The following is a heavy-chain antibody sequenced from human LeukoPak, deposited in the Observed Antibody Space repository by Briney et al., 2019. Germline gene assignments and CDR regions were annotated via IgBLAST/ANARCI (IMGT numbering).Heavy chain of an antibody. CDR2: ISRGGSTI. D-gene: IGHD1-26*01. V-gene: IGHV3-48*03. Sequence: HPGGSLRLTCAASGFTFSNYDMTWVRQTPGKGLEWLAYISRGGSTIYYADSVRGRFIISRDNAQNSLYLQMNSLRPEDTATYYCGRSPRYTGTFYDSWGQGTMVTVSS. CDR1: GFTFSNYD. J-gene: IGHJ5*01. CDR3: GRSPRYTGTFYDS.